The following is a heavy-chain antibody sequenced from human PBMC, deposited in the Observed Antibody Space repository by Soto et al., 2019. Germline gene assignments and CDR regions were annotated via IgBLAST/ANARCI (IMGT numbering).Heavy chain of an antibody. CDR3: ARRTWGMDV. CDR1: SGLIDTTNW. V-gene: IGHV4-4*02. Sequence: QVQLQESGPGLVEASGTLSLTCAVSSGLIDTTNWSRWVRQPPGRGRERIGAIFRSGNTYYNPSLASRVTISADTPKNQSPLNLTSVTAADTAVYYCARRTWGMDVWGQGTTVTVSS. CDR2: IFRSGNT. J-gene: IGHJ6*02. D-gene: IGHD3-16*01.